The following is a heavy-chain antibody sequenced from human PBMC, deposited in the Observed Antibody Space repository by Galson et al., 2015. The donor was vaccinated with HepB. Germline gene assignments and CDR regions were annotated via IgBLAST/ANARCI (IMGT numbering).Heavy chain of an antibody. CDR2: IYSGGST. D-gene: IGHD2-2*02. J-gene: IGHJ4*02. Sequence: SLRLSCAASGFTVSSNYMSWVRQAPGKGLEWVSVIYSGGSTYYADSVKGRFTISRDNSKNTLYLQMNSLRAEDTAVYYCAKTRIVVVPAAIRGVQLWQPHYFDYWGQGTLVTVSS. V-gene: IGHV3-53*01. CDR1: GFTVSSNY. CDR3: AKTRIVVVPAAIRGVQLWQPHYFDY.